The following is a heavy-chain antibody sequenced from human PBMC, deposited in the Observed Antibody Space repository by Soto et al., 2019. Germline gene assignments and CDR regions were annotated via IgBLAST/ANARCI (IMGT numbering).Heavy chain of an antibody. D-gene: IGHD2-15*01. V-gene: IGHV4-31*03. J-gene: IGHJ5*02. CDR3: ARDGEYCSGGSCYSGGFDP. CDR2: IYYSGST. CDR1: GGSISSGGYY. Sequence: SETLSLTCTVSGGSISSGGYYWSWIRQHPGKGLEWIGYIYYSGSTYYNPSLKSRVTISVDTYKNQFSLKLRSVTAADTAVYYCARDGEYCSGGSCYSGGFDPWGQGTLVTVSS.